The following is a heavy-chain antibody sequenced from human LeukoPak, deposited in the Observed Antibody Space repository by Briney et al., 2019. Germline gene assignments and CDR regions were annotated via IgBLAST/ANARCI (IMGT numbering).Heavy chain of an antibody. Sequence: ASAKVSCKASGCTFTGYYMHWVRQGPGQGLEWMGWINPNSGGTNYAQKFQGRVTMTRDTSISTAYMELSRLRSDDTAVYYCARDLEYQLPMGIWGQGTLVTASS. CDR3: ARDLEYQLPMGI. J-gene: IGHJ4*02. V-gene: IGHV1-2*02. CDR2: INPNSGGT. D-gene: IGHD2-2*01. CDR1: GCTFTGYY.